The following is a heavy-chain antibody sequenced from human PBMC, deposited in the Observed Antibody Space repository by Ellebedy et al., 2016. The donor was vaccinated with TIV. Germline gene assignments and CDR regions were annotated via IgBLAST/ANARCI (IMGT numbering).Heavy chain of an antibody. V-gene: IGHV3-9*01. CDR1: GFTFDDYA. D-gene: IGHD3-16*01. CDR3: VRYVAAFDI. Sequence: SLKISCAASGFTFDDYAMHWVRQAPGRGLEWVSVISWNSDSIGYADSVTGRFTISRDNAKKSLYLQMNSLRAEDTAVYYCVRYVAAFDIWGQGTMVTVSS. J-gene: IGHJ3*02. CDR2: ISWNSDSI.